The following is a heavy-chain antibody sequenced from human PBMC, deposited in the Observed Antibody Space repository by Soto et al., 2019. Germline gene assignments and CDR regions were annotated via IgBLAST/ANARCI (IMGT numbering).Heavy chain of an antibody. CDR2: ITSNGDST. D-gene: IGHD2-2*01. CDR1: GFDFNKYA. CDR3: AKDSPSYATSPFYLDS. J-gene: IGHJ4*02. V-gene: IGHV3-23*01. Sequence: PGGSLRLSXAAFGFDFNKYAMTWVRQAPGKGLQWVSSITSNGDSTYYADSVKGRFTTSRDNSKNTLYLQMNSLRADDTAVFYCAKDSPSYATSPFYLDSWGQGTLVTVSS.